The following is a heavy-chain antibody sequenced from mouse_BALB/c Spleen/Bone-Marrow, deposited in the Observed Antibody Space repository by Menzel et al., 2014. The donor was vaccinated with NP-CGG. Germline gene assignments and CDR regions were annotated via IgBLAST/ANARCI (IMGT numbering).Heavy chain of an antibody. J-gene: IGHJ4*01. CDR1: GYTFTDYA. CDR2: ISTYYGDA. CDR3: ARDAMDY. V-gene: IGHV1S137*01. Sequence: QVQLQQSGAELVRPGVSVKISCKGSGYTFTDYAMHWVKQSHAKSLEWIGVISTYYGDASHNQKFKGKATMTVDKSSSTAYMELARLASEDSAIYYCARDAMDYWGQGTSVTVSS.